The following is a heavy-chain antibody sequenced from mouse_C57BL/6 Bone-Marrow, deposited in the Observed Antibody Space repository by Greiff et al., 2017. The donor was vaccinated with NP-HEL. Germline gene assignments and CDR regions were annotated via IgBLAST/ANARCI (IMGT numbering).Heavy chain of an antibody. Sequence: EVQLQESGGGLVQPGGSLKLSCAASGFTFSDYYMYWVRQTPEKRLEWVAYISNGGGSTYYPDTVKGRFTISRDNAKNTLYLQMSRLKSEDTAMYYCARQSLLCPFAYWGQGTLVTVSA. D-gene: IGHD2-1*01. CDR3: ARQSLLCPFAY. CDR2: ISNGGGST. V-gene: IGHV5-12*01. J-gene: IGHJ3*01. CDR1: GFTFSDYY.